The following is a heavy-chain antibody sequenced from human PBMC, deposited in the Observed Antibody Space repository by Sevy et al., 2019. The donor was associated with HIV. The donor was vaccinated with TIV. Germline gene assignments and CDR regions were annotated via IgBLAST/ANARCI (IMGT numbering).Heavy chain of an antibody. Sequence: ASVKVSCKASGYTLTGHYMHWVRQAPGQGLEWVGWINPNSGSTDYAQKFQGRVTLTRDTSISTAYLERSRLTSDDTDVCDCARVFPYCSGGSCYSHYDAFDIWGQGTMVTVSS. CDR2: INPNSGST. V-gene: IGHV1-2*02. D-gene: IGHD2-15*01. J-gene: IGHJ3*02. CDR1: GYTLTGHY. CDR3: ARVFPYCSGGSCYSHYDAFDI.